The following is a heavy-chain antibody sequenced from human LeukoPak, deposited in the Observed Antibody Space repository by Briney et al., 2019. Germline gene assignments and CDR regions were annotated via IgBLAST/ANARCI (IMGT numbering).Heavy chain of an antibody. V-gene: IGHV3-74*01. D-gene: IGHD5-18*01. Sequence: GGSLRLSCAASGFTFSSYWMNWVRQAPGKGLVWVSRISSDGSRTAYADSVKGRFTISRDNAKNTLYLQMNSLRAEDTAVYYCARDGDTPLVPIDYWGQGTLVTVSS. J-gene: IGHJ4*02. CDR3: ARDGDTPLVPIDY. CDR2: ISSDGSRT. CDR1: GFTFSSYW.